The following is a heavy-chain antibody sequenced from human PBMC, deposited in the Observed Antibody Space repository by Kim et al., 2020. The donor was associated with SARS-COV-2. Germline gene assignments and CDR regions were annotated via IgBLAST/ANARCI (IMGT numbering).Heavy chain of an antibody. CDR3: AKGGTYSSVWWHFLDS. V-gene: IGHV3-53*01. CDR2: VYGDNTG. J-gene: IGHJ4*02. CDR1: GFAVGNTY. D-gene: IGHD6-19*01. Sequence: GGSLRLSCAASGFAVGNTYMNWVRQVPGKGLEWISIVYGDNTGDYAASVKGRFTISRDTHKSTVYLQMNSLRIEDTAVYYCAKGGTYSSVWWHFLDSWGQGTLVTVSS.